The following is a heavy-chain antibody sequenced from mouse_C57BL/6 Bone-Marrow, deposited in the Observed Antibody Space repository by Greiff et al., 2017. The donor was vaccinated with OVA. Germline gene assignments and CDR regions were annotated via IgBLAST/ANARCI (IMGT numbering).Heavy chain of an antibody. D-gene: IGHD1-1*01. CDR1: GYSITSGYD. V-gene: IGHV3-1*01. Sequence: DVKLQESGPGMVKPSQSLSLTCTVTGYSITSGYDWHWIRHFPGNKLEWMGYISYSGSTNYNPSLKSRISITHDTSKNHFFLKLNSVTTEDTATYYCARETTVVAKGYWYFDVWGTGTTVTVSS. CDR2: ISYSGST. J-gene: IGHJ1*03. CDR3: ARETTVVAKGYWYFDV.